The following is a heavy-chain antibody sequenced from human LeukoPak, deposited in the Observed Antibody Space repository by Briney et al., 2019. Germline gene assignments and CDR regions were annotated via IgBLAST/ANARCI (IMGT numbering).Heavy chain of an antibody. J-gene: IGHJ6*02. Sequence: GGSLRLSCAASGFTFSSYCMSWVRQAPGKGLEWVAYISNGGSETNYADSVKGRFTISRDNAKNSLYLQMNSLRAEDTAVYLCATVSVAAVALRDSEANAMDAGGQETTATAPS. CDR3: ATVSVAAVALRDSEANAMDA. V-gene: IGHV3-11*06. CDR1: GFTFSSYC. CDR2: ISNGGSET. D-gene: IGHD6-19*01.